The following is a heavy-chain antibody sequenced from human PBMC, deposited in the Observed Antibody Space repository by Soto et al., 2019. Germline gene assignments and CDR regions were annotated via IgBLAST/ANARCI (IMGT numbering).Heavy chain of an antibody. CDR1: GFTFSRYA. CDR2: ISSRGDRT. J-gene: IGHJ6*02. V-gene: IGHV3-23*01. D-gene: IGHD5-18*01. Sequence: GGSLRLSCAGSGFTFSRYAMNWVRQAPGKGLEWVSIISSRGDRTSYAESVKGRFTISRDDSKNTLFLHMNSLGAEDTAVYYCAQETGYRYGFQPNALDVWAQGTTVTVSS. CDR3: AQETGYRYGFQPNALDV.